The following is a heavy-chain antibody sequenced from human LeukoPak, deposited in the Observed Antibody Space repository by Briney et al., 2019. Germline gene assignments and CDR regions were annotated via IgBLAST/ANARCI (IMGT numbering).Heavy chain of an antibody. J-gene: IGHJ4*02. D-gene: IGHD3-16*01. CDR2: ISSSSSYI. CDR1: GFTFSSYS. Sequence: SGGSLRLSCAASGFTFSSYSMNWVRQAPGKGLEWVSSISSSSSYIYYADSVKGRFTISRDNAKNSLYLQMNSLRAEDTAVYYCAREGRIWRLGGSSYFDYWGQGTLVTVSS. CDR3: AREGRIWRLGGSSYFDY. V-gene: IGHV3-21*01.